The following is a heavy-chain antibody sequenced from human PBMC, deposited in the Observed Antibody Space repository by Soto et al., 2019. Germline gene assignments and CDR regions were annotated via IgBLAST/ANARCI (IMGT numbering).Heavy chain of an antibody. CDR1: GYTFTNYE. V-gene: IGHV1-8*01. D-gene: IGHD3-3*01. Sequence: QVQLVQSGAEVKKPGASVTVSCKASGYTFTNYEINWVRQATGQGLEWMGWMNPNSGNTGYAQKLQGRVTMTRDTSISTAYMELSSLRYEDTAVYYCARVWGKGETILGLWGQGTLVTVSS. CDR2: MNPNSGNT. CDR3: ARVWGKGETILGL. J-gene: IGHJ4*02.